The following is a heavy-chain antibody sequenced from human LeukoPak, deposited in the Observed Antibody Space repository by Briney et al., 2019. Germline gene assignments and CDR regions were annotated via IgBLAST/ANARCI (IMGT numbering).Heavy chain of an antibody. J-gene: IGHJ6*03. D-gene: IGHD5-18*01. CDR3: ARGPIRDTAMAPPMDV. Sequence: GGSLRLSCAASGFTFSSYEMNWVRQAPGKGLEWVSSISSSSSYIYYADSVKGRFTISGDNAKNSLYLQMNSLRAEDTAVYYCARGPIRDTAMAPPMDVWGKGTTVTVSS. CDR2: ISSSSSYI. CDR1: GFTFSSYE. V-gene: IGHV3-21*04.